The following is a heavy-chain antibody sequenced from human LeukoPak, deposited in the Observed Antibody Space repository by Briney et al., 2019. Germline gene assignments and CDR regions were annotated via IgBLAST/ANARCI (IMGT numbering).Heavy chain of an antibody. CDR3: ARLSIASRVRIFDY. CDR2: INHSGST. CDR1: GGSFSGHY. V-gene: IGHV4-34*01. D-gene: IGHD6-6*01. Sequence: PSETLSLTCAVYGGSFSGHYWTWIRQPPGKGLEWIGEINHSGSTKYNPSLKSRVTISVDTSKNQFSLKLSSVTAADTAVYYCARLSIASRVRIFDYWGQGTLVTVSS. J-gene: IGHJ4*02.